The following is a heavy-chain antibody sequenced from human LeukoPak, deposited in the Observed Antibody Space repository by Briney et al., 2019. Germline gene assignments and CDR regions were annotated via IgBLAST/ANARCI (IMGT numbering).Heavy chain of an antibody. CDR2: IYYSGST. J-gene: IGHJ6*03. Sequence: SETLSLTCTVSGGSISSYYWSWIRQPPGKGLEWIGYIYYSGSTNYNPSLKSRVTISVDTSKNQFSLKLSSVTAADTAVYYCARAASTYYDFWSGDYMDVWGKGTTVTVSS. CDR1: GGSISSYY. CDR3: ARAASTYYDFWSGDYMDV. D-gene: IGHD3-3*01. V-gene: IGHV4-59*01.